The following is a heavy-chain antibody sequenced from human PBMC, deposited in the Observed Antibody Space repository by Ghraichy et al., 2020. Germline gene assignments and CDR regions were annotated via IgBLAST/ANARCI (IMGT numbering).Heavy chain of an antibody. CDR2: IAGDGSST. CDR3: ARANPALINGFDV. Sequence: GGSLRLSCAASGFTFSSSWVHWVRQAPGKGLVWVSRIAGDGSSTSYADSVKGRFTISRDNAKNTLFLQMNSLRVEDTALYFCARANPALINGFDVWGRGTMVTVSS. D-gene: IGHD5-18*01. CDR1: GFTFSSSW. V-gene: IGHV3-74*01. J-gene: IGHJ3*01.